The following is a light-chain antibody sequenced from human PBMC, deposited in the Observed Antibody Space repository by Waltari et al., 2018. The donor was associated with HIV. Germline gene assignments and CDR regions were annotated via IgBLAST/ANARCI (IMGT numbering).Light chain of an antibody. V-gene: IGKV3-20*01. Sequence: EIVLAQSPDTLSLSPGESAILPCRASQSVNSGYLAWYQQRPGQAPRLLIFDTSRRASGIPDRFSGSGSGTDFTLTISSLEPEDFAVYYCQQYGNSPPCTFGQGTKLEIK. CDR1: QSVNSGY. CDR2: DTS. CDR3: QQYGNSPPCT. J-gene: IGKJ2*02.